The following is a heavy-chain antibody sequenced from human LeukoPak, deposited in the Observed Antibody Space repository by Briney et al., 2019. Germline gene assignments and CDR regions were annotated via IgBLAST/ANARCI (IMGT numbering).Heavy chain of an antibody. Sequence: PGGSLRLSCAVSGITFNRLDMHWVRQVTGKGLEWVSAIGTLADTFYSDSVKGRFTISRENAKNSLYLQMNTLRAGDTAVYYCATGRSSGWSYAFDIWGRGTMVTVSS. CDR1: GITFNRLD. V-gene: IGHV3-13*01. CDR2: IGTLADT. D-gene: IGHD6-19*01. J-gene: IGHJ3*02. CDR3: ATGRSSGWSYAFDI.